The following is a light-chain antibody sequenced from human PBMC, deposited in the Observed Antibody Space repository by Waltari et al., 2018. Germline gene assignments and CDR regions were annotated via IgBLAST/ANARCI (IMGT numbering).Light chain of an antibody. J-gene: IGKJ1*01. CDR2: GAS. CDR3: LQYGDWPPWT. CDR1: QYIVSN. Sequence: ETVMTQSPATLSMSPGETATLSCRASQYIVSNLAWYQQRPGQAPRLLINGASSRATGVPARFSGSWSGTHFTLTISSLQSEDFAVYFCLQYGDWPPWTFGQGTKVEFK. V-gene: IGKV3-15*01.